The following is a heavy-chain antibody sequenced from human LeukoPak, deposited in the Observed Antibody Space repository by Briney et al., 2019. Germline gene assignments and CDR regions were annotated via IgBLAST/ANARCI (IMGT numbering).Heavy chain of an antibody. J-gene: IGHJ4*02. D-gene: IGHD3-16*01. CDR2: ISGLSTHI. V-gene: IGHV3-69-1*02. CDR1: GFTFSDYD. Sequence: AGGSLRLSCSASGFTFSDYDMNWVRQAPGKVLEWVSSISGLSTHIYYGDSVKGRFSISRDNAKNSVYLQMNSLGVEDTAIYYCGRAFPPLRTSSAGDLWGQGILVTVSS. CDR3: GRAFPPLRTSSAGDL.